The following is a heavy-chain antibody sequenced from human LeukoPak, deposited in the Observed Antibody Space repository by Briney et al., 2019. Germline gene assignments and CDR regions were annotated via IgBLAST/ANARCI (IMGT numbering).Heavy chain of an antibody. Sequence: GVSLRLSCSASGFTLSSYAMQWVRQPRVEGLEGVAVISSDGSHTNYADSVKGRFTISRDNSKNTLYLQMISLRAEDTAVYYCAPTCSYDSSGYYHEYWGQGTLVTVSS. V-gene: IGHV3-30*04. CDR2: ISSDGSHT. J-gene: IGHJ4*02. D-gene: IGHD3-22*01. CDR1: GFTLSSYA. CDR3: APTCSYDSSGYYHEY.